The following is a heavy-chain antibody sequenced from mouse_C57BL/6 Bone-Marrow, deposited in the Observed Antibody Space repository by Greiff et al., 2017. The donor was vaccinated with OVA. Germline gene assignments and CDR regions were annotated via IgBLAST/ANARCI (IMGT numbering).Heavy chain of an antibody. CDR2: INSDGGST. V-gene: IGHV5-2*01. Sequence: VQLVESGGGLVQPGESLTLSCESYEYAFPSHALSWVRPTPENRLALVAAINSDGGSTYYPDTMERRFIISRDNTKKTLYLQMSSLRSEDTALYYCARHVHFDYWGQGTTLTVSS. CDR1: EYAFPSHA. J-gene: IGHJ2*01. CDR3: ARHVHFDY.